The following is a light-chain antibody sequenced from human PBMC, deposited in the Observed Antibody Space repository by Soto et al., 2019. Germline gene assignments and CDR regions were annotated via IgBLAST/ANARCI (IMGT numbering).Light chain of an antibody. CDR3: HQRSNWPPWT. V-gene: IGKV3-11*01. CDR2: DAS. CDR1: QSVSNY. J-gene: IGKJ5*01. Sequence: EIVLTQSPATLSLSPGERATLSCRASQSVSNYLAWYQQKPGQAPRLLIYDASNRATGIPARFSGGGSGTDFTLTISSLEPEDFAVYYCHQRSNWPPWTFGQGTRLEIK.